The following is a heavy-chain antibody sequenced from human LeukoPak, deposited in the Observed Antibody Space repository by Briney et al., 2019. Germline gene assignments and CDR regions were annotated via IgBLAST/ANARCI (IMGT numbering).Heavy chain of an antibody. V-gene: IGHV3-66*01. Sequence: GGSLRLSCAGSGFTLSSTYMSWVPHAPGKGLEWVSIIYGGTSTYYADSVKGRFTISRDDSRNTLYLQMSSLRAEDTAVYYCASRYEGASYFYYGMDVWGQGTTVTVSS. D-gene: IGHD1-14*01. CDR3: ASRYEGASYFYYGMDV. CDR2: IYGGTST. CDR1: GFTLSSTY. J-gene: IGHJ6*02.